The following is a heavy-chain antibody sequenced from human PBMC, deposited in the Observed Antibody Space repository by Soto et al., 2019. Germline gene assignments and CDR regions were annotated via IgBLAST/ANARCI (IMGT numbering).Heavy chain of an antibody. Sequence: ASVKVSCKASGYTFTSYDINWVRQATGQGLEWMGWMNPNSGNTGYAQKFQGRVTITRDTSASTAYMELSSLRSEDTAVYYCARSIVVVTALDYWGQGTLVTVSS. V-gene: IGHV1-8*01. CDR2: MNPNSGNT. CDR1: GYTFTSYD. D-gene: IGHD2-21*02. J-gene: IGHJ4*02. CDR3: ARSIVVVTALDY.